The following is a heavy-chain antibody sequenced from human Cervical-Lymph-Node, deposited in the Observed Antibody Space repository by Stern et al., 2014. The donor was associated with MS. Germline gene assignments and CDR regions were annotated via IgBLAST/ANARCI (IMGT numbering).Heavy chain of an antibody. J-gene: IGHJ4*02. CDR3: AKDLFPALLSDVEYSSSSLDY. V-gene: IGHV3-30*18. Sequence: MQLVESGGGVVQPGRSLRLSCAASGFTFSSYGMHWVRPAPGKGLEWVAVISYDGSNKYYADPVKGRFTISRDNSKNTLYLQMNSLRAEDTAVYYCAKDLFPALLSDVEYSSSSLDYWGQGTLVTVSS. CDR1: GFTFSSYG. D-gene: IGHD6-6*01. CDR2: ISYDGSNK.